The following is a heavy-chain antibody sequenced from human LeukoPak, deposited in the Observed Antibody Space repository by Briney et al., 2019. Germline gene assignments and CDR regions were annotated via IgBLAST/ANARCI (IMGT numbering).Heavy chain of an antibody. CDR2: ISYDGSNK. J-gene: IGHJ4*02. CDR3: ARGQVATAYFDY. CDR1: GFTFSSYA. V-gene: IGHV3-30-3*01. D-gene: IGHD5-12*01. Sequence: PGGSLRLSCAASGFTFSSYAMHWVRQAPGKGLEWVAAISYDGSNKYYADSVKGRFTISRDNSKNTLYLQMNSLRAEDTAVYYCARGQVATAYFDYWGQGTLVTVSS.